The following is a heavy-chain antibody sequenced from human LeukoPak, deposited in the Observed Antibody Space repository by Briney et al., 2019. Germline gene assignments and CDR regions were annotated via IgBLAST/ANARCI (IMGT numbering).Heavy chain of an antibody. CDR2: IIPIFGTA. CDR1: GGTFSSYA. V-gene: IGHV1-69*13. D-gene: IGHD5-12*01. CDR3: ARARYSGYLTVDY. J-gene: IGHJ4*02. Sequence: SVKVSCKASGGTFSSYAISWVRQAPGQELEWMGGIIPIFGTANYAQKFQGRVTITADESTSTAYMELSSLRSEDTAVYYCARARYSGYLTVDYWGQGTLVTVSS.